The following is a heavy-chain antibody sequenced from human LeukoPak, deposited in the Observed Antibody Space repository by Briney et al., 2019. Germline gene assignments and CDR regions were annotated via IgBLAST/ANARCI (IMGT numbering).Heavy chain of an antibody. Sequence: SETLSLTCAGYGGSFSAYYWSWIRQPPGKGLEWIGEINHSGSTNYNPSLKSRVAISVDTSRNQFSLRLSSVTAADTAVYYCARGQRITMTDWGQGTLVTVSS. V-gene: IGHV4-34*01. CDR2: INHSGST. CDR3: ARGQRITMTD. CDR1: GGSFSAYY. D-gene: IGHD3-22*01. J-gene: IGHJ4*02.